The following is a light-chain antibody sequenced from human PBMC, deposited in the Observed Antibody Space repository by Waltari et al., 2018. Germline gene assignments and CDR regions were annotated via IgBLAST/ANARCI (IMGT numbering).Light chain of an antibody. CDR3: QQYNSYPIT. CDR1: QSISVW. J-gene: IGKJ5*01. Sequence: DVQMTQSPSTLSASIGDRVPVTCRASQSISVWLAWYQQRPGGAPKLLIYRSSSLQSGVPSRFSGTGSETEFTLTIDSLQPDDFATYYCQQYNSYPITFGAGTRLE. V-gene: IGKV1-5*03. CDR2: RSS.